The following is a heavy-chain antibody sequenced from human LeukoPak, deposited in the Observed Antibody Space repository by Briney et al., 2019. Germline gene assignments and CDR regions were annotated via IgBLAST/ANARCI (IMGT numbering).Heavy chain of an antibody. J-gene: IGHJ3*02. CDR2: ISISGTTI. D-gene: IGHD6-6*01. CDR3: AREGLWGAARDAFDI. Sequence: PGGSLRLSCAASGFTFSSYSMNWVRQAPGKGLEWVSYISISGTTIYYADSVKGRFTISRDNAKNSLYLQMNSLRVEDMAVYYCAREGLWGAARDAFDIWGQGTMVTVSS. V-gene: IGHV3-48*04. CDR1: GFTFSSYS.